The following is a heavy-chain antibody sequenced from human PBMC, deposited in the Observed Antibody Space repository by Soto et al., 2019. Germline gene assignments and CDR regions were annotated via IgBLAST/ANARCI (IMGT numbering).Heavy chain of an antibody. CDR1: GGTFSNYA. CDR2: IMPMFGAA. V-gene: IGHV1-69*13. D-gene: IGHD6-25*01. J-gene: IGHJ4*02. CDR3: ARGSIAAASYFDY. Sequence: GASVKVSCKASGGTFSNYAISWVRQAPGQGLEWMGSIMPMFGAANYAQKFQGTVTITADESTTTVYMELSNLRSEDTAVYFCARGSIAAASYFDYWGQGTLVTVYS.